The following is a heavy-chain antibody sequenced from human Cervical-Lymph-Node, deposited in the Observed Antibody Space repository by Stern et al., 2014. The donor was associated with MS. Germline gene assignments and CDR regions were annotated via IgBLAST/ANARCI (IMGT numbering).Heavy chain of an antibody. CDR3: AYAADILTGYFDY. J-gene: IGHJ4*02. D-gene: IGHD3-9*01. V-gene: IGHV2-5*01. CDR2: IYWNDQK. Sequence: SGPTLVNPPQTLTLTCSFSGFSLTTGGVGVGWVRQPPGTALEWLALIYWNDQKRYSPSLQSRLTITKDTSKHQVVLTMSNMDPVDTATYYCAYAADILTGYFDYWGQGSLVTVS. CDR1: GFSLTTGGVG.